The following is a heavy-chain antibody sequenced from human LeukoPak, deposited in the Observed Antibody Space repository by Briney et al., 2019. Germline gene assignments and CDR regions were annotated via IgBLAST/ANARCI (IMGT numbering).Heavy chain of an antibody. CDR2: ISWNSGSI. J-gene: IGHJ4*02. V-gene: IGHV3-9*01. CDR3: AKDTVAGTFNPLFDY. CDR1: GFTFDDYA. D-gene: IGHD6-19*01. Sequence: PGRSLRLSCAASGFTFDDYAMHWVRQAPGKGLEWVSGISWNSGSIGYADSVKGRFTISRDNAKNSLYLQMNSLRAEDTVLYYCAKDTVAGTFNPLFDYWGQGTLVTVSS.